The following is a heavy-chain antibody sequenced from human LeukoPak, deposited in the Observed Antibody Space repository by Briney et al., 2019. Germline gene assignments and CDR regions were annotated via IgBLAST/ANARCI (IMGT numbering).Heavy chain of an antibody. Sequence: SETLSLTCTVSGGSISSYYWSWIRQPPGKGLEWIGYIYYSGSTNYNPSLKSRVTISVDTSKNQFSLKLSSVTAADTAVYYCTRLESGSYDYWGQGILVTVSS. D-gene: IGHD1-26*01. CDR1: GGSISSYY. CDR2: IYYSGST. J-gene: IGHJ4*02. CDR3: TRLESGSYDY. V-gene: IGHV4-59*01.